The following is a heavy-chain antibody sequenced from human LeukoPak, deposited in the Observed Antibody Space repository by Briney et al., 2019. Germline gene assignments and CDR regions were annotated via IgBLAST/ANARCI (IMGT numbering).Heavy chain of an antibody. D-gene: IGHD3-22*01. CDR2: IYYSGST. CDR1: GGSISSYY. Sequence: KPSETLSLTCTVSGGSISSYYWSWIRQPPGKGLEWIGYIYYSGSTNYNPSLKSRVTISVDTSKNQFSLKLSSVTAADTAVYYCARVGYDSSGYYKTDYYYYYYMDVWGKGTMVTVSS. V-gene: IGHV4-59*01. J-gene: IGHJ6*03. CDR3: ARVGYDSSGYYKTDYYYYYYMDV.